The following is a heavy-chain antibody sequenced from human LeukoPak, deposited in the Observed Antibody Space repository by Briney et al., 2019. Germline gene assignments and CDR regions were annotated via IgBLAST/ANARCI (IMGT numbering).Heavy chain of an antibody. Sequence: ASVKVSCKAAGSTFTGYYMHWVRQAPGQGLEWMGLINPKSGGTNYAQKFQGRVTMTRDKSIRTAYMELSRLRSAETDVYSSAREQSGGRCYNYWGQGTLVTVSS. D-gene: IGHD2-15*01. J-gene: IGHJ4*02. CDR1: GSTFTGYY. CDR2: INPKSGGT. CDR3: AREQSGGRCYNY. V-gene: IGHV1-2*02.